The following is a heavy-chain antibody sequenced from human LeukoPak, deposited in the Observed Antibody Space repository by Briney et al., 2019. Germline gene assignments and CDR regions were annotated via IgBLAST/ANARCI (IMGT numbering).Heavy chain of an antibody. Sequence: QTGGSLRLSCAASGFTFSSYWMSWVRQAPGKGLEWVANIKQDGSEKYYVDSVKGRFTISRDNAKNSLYLQMNSLRAEDTAVYYCARGACSGGSCPFRGFYYYYYMDVWGKGTTVTVSS. CDR2: IKQDGSEK. CDR3: ARGACSGGSCPFRGFYYYYYMDV. CDR1: GFTFSSYW. V-gene: IGHV3-7*01. J-gene: IGHJ6*03. D-gene: IGHD2-15*01.